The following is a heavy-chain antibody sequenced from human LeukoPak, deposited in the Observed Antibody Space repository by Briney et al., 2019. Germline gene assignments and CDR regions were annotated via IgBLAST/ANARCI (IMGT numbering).Heavy chain of an antibody. V-gene: IGHV4-61*05. CDR2: LRYTGNT. J-gene: IGHJ4*02. D-gene: IGHD4-17*01. CDR1: GGSIHSSTYY. CDR3: RRGGDYGGYYFDY. Sequence: SETLSLTCTVSGGSIHSSTYYWGWIRQPPGKGLEWIGFLRYTGNTNYNPSLKSRVTISVDTSKNQFSLKLSSVTAADTAVYYCRRGGDYGGYYFDYWGQGTLATVSS.